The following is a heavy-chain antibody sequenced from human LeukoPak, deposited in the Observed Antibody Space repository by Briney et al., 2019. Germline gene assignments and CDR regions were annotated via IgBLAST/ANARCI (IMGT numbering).Heavy chain of an antibody. D-gene: IGHD5-18*01. CDR1: GYTFTGYY. J-gene: IGHJ4*02. Sequence: ASVKVSCRASGYTFTGYYMHWVRQAPGQGLEGMGWINPNSGGTNYAQKFQGRVTMTRDTSISTAYMELSRLRSDDTAVYYCARGEGYSYGALSYWGQGTLVTVSS. CDR3: ARGEGYSYGALSY. V-gene: IGHV1-2*02. CDR2: INPNSGGT.